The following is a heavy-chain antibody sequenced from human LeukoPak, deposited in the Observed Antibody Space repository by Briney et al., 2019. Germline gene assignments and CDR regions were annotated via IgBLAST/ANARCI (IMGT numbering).Heavy chain of an antibody. CDR2: INHSGST. V-gene: IGHV4-34*01. CDR1: GGSFSGYY. Sequence: SESLSLTCAVYGGSFSGYYWSWIRQPPGKGLEWIGEINHSGSTNYNPSLKSRVTISVDTSKNQFSLKLSSVTAADTAVYYCARILHTVTKGTFDYWGQGTLVTVSS. D-gene: IGHD4-17*01. J-gene: IGHJ4*02. CDR3: ARILHTVTKGTFDY.